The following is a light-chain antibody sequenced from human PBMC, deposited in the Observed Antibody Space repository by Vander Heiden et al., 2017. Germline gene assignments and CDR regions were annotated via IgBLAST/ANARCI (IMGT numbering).Light chain of an antibody. CDR3: ATWDSSLSAWV. CDR1: SSNIGNNY. Sequence: QSVLTQPHSVSAAPGQKVTISCSGSSSNIGNNYVSWYQQLPGTAPKLLIYENNKRPSGIPDRFSGSRSGTSATLGITGLQTGDEADYYCATWDSSLSAWVFGGGTKLTVL. CDR2: ENN. V-gene: IGLV1-51*02. J-gene: IGLJ3*02.